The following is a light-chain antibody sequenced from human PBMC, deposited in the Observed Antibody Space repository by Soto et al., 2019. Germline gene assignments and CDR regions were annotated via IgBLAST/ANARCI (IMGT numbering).Light chain of an antibody. CDR3: LQDYGDSWT. CDR1: RDVGSD. CDR2: AAS. J-gene: IGKJ1*01. V-gene: IGKV1-6*01. Sequence: QMTQSPSSLSASVGEKIIITCRASRDVGSDVSWXXQNXAQAPKLLIYAASNFYTGVPSRFSGSRSGTEFTLTISSLQPEDFASYYCLQDYGDSWTFGQGTKVDI.